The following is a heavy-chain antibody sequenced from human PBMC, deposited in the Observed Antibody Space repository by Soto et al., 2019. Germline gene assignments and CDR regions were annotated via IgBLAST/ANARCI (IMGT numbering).Heavy chain of an antibody. CDR1: GFTFSSYA. CDR3: ARDQYGWATYYDFWSGTNQGMDV. Sequence: LRLSCAASGFTFSSYAMHWVRQAPGKGLEWVAVISYDGSNKYYADSVKGRFTISRDNSKNTLYLQMNSLRAEDTAVYYCARDQYGWATYYDFWSGTNQGMDVWGQGTTVTVSS. V-gene: IGHV3-30-3*01. J-gene: IGHJ6*02. CDR2: ISYDGSNK. D-gene: IGHD3-3*01.